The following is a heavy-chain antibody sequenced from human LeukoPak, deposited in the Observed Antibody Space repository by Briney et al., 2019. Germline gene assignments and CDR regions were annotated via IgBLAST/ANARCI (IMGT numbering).Heavy chain of an antibody. D-gene: IGHD3-10*01. CDR2: INHSGST. CDR3: ARGRNYYGSGSYYFKFDP. Sequence: SETLSLTCAVYDGSLSGHDWSWIRQPPGKGLEWIGEINHSGSTNYNPSLKSRVTISVDTSKNQFSLKLSSVTAADTAVYYCARGRNYYGSGSYYFKFDPWGQGTLVTVSS. CDR1: DGSLSGHD. J-gene: IGHJ5*02. V-gene: IGHV4-34*01.